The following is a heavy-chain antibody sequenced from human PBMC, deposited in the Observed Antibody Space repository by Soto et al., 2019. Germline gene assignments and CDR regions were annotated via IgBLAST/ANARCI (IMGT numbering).Heavy chain of an antibody. Sequence: SSVKVSCKASGYTFTSYGISWVRQAPGQGIEWMGWISAYNGNTNYAQKLQGRVTMTTDTSTSTAYMELRSLRSDDTAVYYCARGVWVVGASAYFDYWGQGTLVTVSS. D-gene: IGHD1-26*01. CDR3: ARGVWVVGASAYFDY. J-gene: IGHJ4*02. CDR1: GYTFTSYG. CDR2: ISAYNGNT. V-gene: IGHV1-18*01.